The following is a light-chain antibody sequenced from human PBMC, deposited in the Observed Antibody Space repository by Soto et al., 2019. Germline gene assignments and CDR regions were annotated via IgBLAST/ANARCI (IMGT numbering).Light chain of an antibody. CDR2: DSN. V-gene: IGLV1-51*01. J-gene: IGLJ3*02. CDR1: SSNIGNNY. Sequence: QSVLTQPPSVSAAPGQKVTISCSGSSSNIGNNYVSWYQQFPGTAPKLLIYDSNSRPSGIPDRFSGSKSGTSATLGITGLQTGDDADYYCGTWDNSLRSWVFGGGTKLTVL. CDR3: GTWDNSLRSWV.